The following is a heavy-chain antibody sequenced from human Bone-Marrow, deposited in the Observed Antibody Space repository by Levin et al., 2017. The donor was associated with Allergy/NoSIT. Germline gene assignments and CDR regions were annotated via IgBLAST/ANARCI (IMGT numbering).Heavy chain of an antibody. CDR2: ISGHDDDT. D-gene: IGHD3-3*01. CDR1: GYSFTNYG. J-gene: IGHJ4*02. V-gene: IGHV1-18*01. CDR3: AKPYFDFWSGNMGAEH. Sequence: GESLKISCKASGYSFTNYGLSWVRQAPGQGLEWMGWISGHDDDTNYAQKFQGRVTLTTDTSTNTGNMELRNLRSDDTAVYYCAKPYFDFWSGNMGAEHWGQGTLVTVSS.